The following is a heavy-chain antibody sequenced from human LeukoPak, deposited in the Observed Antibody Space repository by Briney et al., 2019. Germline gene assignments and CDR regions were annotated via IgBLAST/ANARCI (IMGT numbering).Heavy chain of an antibody. CDR3: ARGTLAGREDL. J-gene: IGHJ4*02. V-gene: IGHV4-59*01. CDR1: GGSISSYY. D-gene: IGHD1-26*01. CDR2: IYYSGST. Sequence: PSETLSLTCTVSGGSISSYYWSWIRQSPGRGLEWIGYIYYSGSTSYNPSLRSRVTMSVDTSKNQFSLKLSSVTTADTAVYYCARGTLAGREDLWGQGTLVTVSS.